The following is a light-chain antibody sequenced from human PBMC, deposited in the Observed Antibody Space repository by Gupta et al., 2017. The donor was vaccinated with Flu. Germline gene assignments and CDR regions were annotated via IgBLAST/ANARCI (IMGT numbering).Light chain of an antibody. J-gene: IGKJ2*03. V-gene: IGKV3-11*01. CDR2: DSS. Sequence: ATLSLSPGDTATLSCRASQSISIYLAWHHKTPGQAPSLLMYDSSHRAAGTPVRFTGSSSGTDFTLTSSMLAPEDFAVYYCQHRSSAPRYSFGQGTELVIK. CDR1: QSISIY. CDR3: QHRSSAPRYS.